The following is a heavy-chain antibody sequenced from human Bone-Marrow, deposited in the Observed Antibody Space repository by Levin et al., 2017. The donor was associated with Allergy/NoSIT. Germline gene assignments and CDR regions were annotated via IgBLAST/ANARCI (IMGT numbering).Heavy chain of an antibody. V-gene: IGHV3-30*18. CDR1: GFTFSSYG. D-gene: IGHD2-2*01. CDR2: ISYDGSNK. CDR3: AKDASCCSSTSWEY. Sequence: PGGSLRLSCAASGFTFSSYGMHWVRQAPGKGLEWVAVISYDGSNKYYADSVKGRFTISRDNSKNTLYLQMNSLRAEDTAVYYCAKDASCCSSTSWEYWGQGTLVTVSS. J-gene: IGHJ4*02.